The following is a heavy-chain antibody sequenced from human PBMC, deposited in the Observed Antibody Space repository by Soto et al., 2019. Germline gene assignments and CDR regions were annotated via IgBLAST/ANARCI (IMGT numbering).Heavy chain of an antibody. J-gene: IGHJ4*02. CDR1: GGSISSYY. CDR2: INHSGST. V-gene: IGHV4-59*12. CDR3: ARVGFHYYGSGSYRSPFDY. Sequence: LSLTCTVSGGSISSYYWSWIRQPPGKGLEWIGYINHSGSTNYNPSLKSRVTISVDTSKNQFSLKLSSVTAADTAVYYCARVGFHYYGSGSYRSPFDYWGQGTLVTVSS. D-gene: IGHD3-10*01.